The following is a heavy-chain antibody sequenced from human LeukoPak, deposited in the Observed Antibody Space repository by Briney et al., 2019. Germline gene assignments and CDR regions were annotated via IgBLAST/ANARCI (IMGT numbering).Heavy chain of an antibody. CDR2: ISSSGSTI. V-gene: IGHV3-48*03. J-gene: IGHJ4*02. CDR1: GFTFSSYE. D-gene: IGHD3-22*01. Sequence: PGGSLRLSCAASGFTFSSYEMNWVRQAPGKGLEWVSYISSSGSTIYYADPVKGRSTISRDNAKNSLYLQMTSLRAKDTAVYYCARDGVSYYYDSSGGYYFDYWGQGTLVTVSS. CDR3: ARDGVSYYYDSSGGYYFDY.